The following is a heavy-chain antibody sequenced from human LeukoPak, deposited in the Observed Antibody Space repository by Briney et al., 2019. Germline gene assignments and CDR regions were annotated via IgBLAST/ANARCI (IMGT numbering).Heavy chain of an antibody. CDR1: GGSFSGYY. D-gene: IGHD6-19*01. CDR3: ARVVRGAVAGTPFYYYYIDV. Sequence: SETLSLTCAVYGGSFSGYYWSWIRQPPGKGLEWIGSIYYSGITYYNPSLKSRVTISVDTSKNQFSLKLSPVTAADTAVYYCARVVRGAVAGTPFYYYYIDVWGKGTTVTVSS. CDR2: IYYSGIT. J-gene: IGHJ6*03. V-gene: IGHV4-34*01.